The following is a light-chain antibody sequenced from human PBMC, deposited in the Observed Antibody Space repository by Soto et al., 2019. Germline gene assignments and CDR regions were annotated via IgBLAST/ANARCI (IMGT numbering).Light chain of an antibody. J-gene: IGLJ3*02. Sequence: QSALTQPASVSGSPGQSITISCTGTSSDVGAYDHVSWYQQHPAKAPKLVIFDVNNRPSGVSNRFSGSKSGNTASLTIFGLEAEDEADYYCKSYTSKSTPWVFGVGTKLTVL. CDR3: KSYTSKSTPWV. CDR2: DVN. V-gene: IGLV2-14*03. CDR1: SSDVGAYDH.